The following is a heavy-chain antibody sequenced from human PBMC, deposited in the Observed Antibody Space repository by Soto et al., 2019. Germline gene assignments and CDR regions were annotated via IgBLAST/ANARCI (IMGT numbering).Heavy chain of an antibody. CDR1: GYSISSGYY. Sequence: PSETLSLTCAVSGYSISSGYYWGWLRQPPGKGLEWIGSIYHGGSTYYNPSLSRVTLSIDMTNNHVSLILNSVTAADTAVYYCARVGPWVPYYYDSSPYTFENWFDPWGQGTLVTVSS. CDR2: IYHGGST. J-gene: IGHJ5*02. D-gene: IGHD3-22*01. V-gene: IGHV4-38-2*01. CDR3: ARVGPWVPYYYDSSPYTFENWFDP.